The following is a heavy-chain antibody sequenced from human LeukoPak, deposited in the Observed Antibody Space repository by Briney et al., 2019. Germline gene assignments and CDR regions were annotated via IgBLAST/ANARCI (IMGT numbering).Heavy chain of an antibody. CDR3: ARAISSSWTTFDY. D-gene: IGHD6-13*01. Sequence: GGSLRLSCAASGFTFSSYWMSWVRQAPGKGLEWVALISYEGSNKYYADSVKGRFTFSRDNSKNTLYLQMNSLRDDDTAMYYCARAISSSWTTFDYWGQGTLVTVSS. J-gene: IGHJ4*02. CDR2: ISYEGSNK. V-gene: IGHV3-30-3*01. CDR1: GFTFSSYW.